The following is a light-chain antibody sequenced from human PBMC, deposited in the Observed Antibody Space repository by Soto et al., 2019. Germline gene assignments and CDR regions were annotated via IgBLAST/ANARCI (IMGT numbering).Light chain of an antibody. J-gene: IGLJ1*01. CDR2: YDS. CDR1: DIGTKS. CDR3: QVWDNGSDQYV. Sequence: SYELTQPPSVSVAPGKTVSITCGADDIGTKSVHWYQQKPGQAPLLVIYYDSDRLSGIPERFSVSNSGNTATLTISGVEAGDEAYYFCQVWDNGSDQYVFGSGTKLTVL. V-gene: IGLV3-21*04.